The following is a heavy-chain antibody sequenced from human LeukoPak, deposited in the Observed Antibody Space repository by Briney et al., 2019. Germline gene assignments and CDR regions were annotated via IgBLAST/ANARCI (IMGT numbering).Heavy chain of an antibody. Sequence: QPGGSLRLSCAASGFPFTTYWMHWVRQAPGKGLVWVSDINSDGSSTTYADSVKGRFTISRDNAKNTLYLQMNSLRAEDTAVYYCARSSGWYDYWGQGTLVTVSS. D-gene: IGHD6-19*01. V-gene: IGHV3-74*01. CDR2: INSDGSST. CDR3: ARSSGWYDY. J-gene: IGHJ4*02. CDR1: GFPFTTYW.